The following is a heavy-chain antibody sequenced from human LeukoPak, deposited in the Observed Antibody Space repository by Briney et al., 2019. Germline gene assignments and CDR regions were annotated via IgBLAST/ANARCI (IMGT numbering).Heavy chain of an antibody. J-gene: IGHJ4*02. CDR1: GGSFSGYY. Sequence: SETLSLTCAVYGGSFSGYYWSWIRQPPGKGLEWIGEINHSGSTNYNPSLKSRVTISVDTSKNQFSLKLSSVTAADTAVYYCARFLRVGGRPARYYFDYWGQGTLVTVSS. D-gene: IGHD2-2*01. CDR2: INHSGST. CDR3: ARFLRVGGRPARYYFDY. V-gene: IGHV4-34*01.